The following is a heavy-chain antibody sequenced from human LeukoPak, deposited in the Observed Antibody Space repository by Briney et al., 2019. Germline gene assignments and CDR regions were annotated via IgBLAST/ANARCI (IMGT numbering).Heavy chain of an antibody. J-gene: IGHJ4*02. V-gene: IGHV3-23*01. Sequence: GASLRLSCAASGFAFSSYAMSWVRQAPGKGLEWVSTLSGSGVGTYYADSVRGRFTISRDNSKTTLYLQMNSLRAEDTAVYYCAKVGGGNTRGNFDYWGQGTLVTVS. CDR3: AKVGGGNTRGNFDY. CDR2: LSGSGVGT. D-gene: IGHD4-23*01. CDR1: GFAFSSYA.